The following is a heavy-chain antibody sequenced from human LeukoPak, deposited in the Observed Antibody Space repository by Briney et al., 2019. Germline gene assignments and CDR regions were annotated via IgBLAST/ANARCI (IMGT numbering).Heavy chain of an antibody. D-gene: IGHD6-13*01. CDR3: ARERREAAGSYYFDY. J-gene: IGHJ4*02. CDR2: IYYSGST. V-gene: IGHV4-39*07. CDR1: GGSISSSSYY. Sequence: SETLSLTCTVSGGSISSSSYYWGRIRQPPGKGLEWIGSIYYSGSTYYSPSLKSRVTISVDTSKNQFSLKLSSVTAADTAVYYCARERREAAGSYYFDYWGQGTLVTVSS.